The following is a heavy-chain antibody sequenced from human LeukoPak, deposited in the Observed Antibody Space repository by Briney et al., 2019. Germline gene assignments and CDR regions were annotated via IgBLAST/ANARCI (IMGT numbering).Heavy chain of an antibody. CDR2: IYSGDIT. J-gene: IGHJ4*02. D-gene: IGHD1-26*01. V-gene: IGHV3-53*01. CDR3: ARDNPSGTDY. Sequence: GGSLRLPCAASGFTVSSNYMSWVRQAPGKGPEWVSVIYSGDITHYADSVKGRFTISRDNSKNTLYLQMNSLRAEDTAVYYCARDNPSGTDYWGQGTLVTVSS. CDR1: GFTVSSNY.